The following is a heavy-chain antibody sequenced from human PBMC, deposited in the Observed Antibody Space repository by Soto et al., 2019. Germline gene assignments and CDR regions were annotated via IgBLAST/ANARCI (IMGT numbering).Heavy chain of an antibody. J-gene: IGHJ4*02. D-gene: IGHD6-13*01. CDR1: GGSISSGDYY. CDR2: IYYSGST. V-gene: IGHV4-30-4*01. Sequence: QVQLQESGPGLVKPSQTLSLTCTVSGGSISSGDYYWSWIRQPPGKGLEWIGSIYYSGSTYYNPSIMSRVTKSVDTSKNQFSLKLTSVTAADTAVYYCASRHSSPYFDYWGQGTLVTVSS. CDR3: ASRHSSPYFDY.